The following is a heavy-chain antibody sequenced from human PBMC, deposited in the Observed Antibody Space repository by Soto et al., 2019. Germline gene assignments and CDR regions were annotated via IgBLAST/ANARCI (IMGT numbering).Heavy chain of an antibody. CDR2: IKSRVNGETR. J-gene: IGHJ4*02. Sequence: DVYLAESGGDLVKPGGSLRLSCAASGFSFNAAWMNWVRQSPGKGLEWVGRIKSRVNGETRDYAGSVRGRFTISRDDSKNMVYLEMNSLRTEDTAVYYCSSDLPYWGAYAFDYWRQGILVTVSS. V-gene: IGHV3-15*07. CDR3: SSDLPYWGAYAFDY. CDR1: GFSFNAAW. D-gene: IGHD3-16*01.